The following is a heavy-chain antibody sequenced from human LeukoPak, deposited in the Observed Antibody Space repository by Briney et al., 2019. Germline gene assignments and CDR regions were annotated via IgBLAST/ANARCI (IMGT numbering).Heavy chain of an antibody. CDR1: GGSISSSSYY. D-gene: IGHD6-19*01. CDR3: ARQRPIAVAGKPVDAFDI. V-gene: IGHV4-39*01. Sequence: SETLSLTCTVSGGSISSSSYYWGWIRQPPGKGLEWSGSIYYSGSTYYNPSLKSRVTISVDTSKNQFSLKLSSVTAADTAVYYCARQRPIAVAGKPVDAFDIWGQGTMVTVSS. J-gene: IGHJ3*02. CDR2: IYYSGST.